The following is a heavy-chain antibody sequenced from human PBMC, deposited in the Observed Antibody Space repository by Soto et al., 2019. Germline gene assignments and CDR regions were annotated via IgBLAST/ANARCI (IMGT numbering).Heavy chain of an antibody. CDR2: ISAYNGNT. CDR3: ARVLGYGDSYTLYAFAI. Sequence: GASVKVSCKASGYTFTSYGISWVRQAPGQGLEWMGWISAYNGNTNYAQKLQGRVTMTTDTSTSTAYMELRSLRSDDTAVYYCARVLGYGDSYTLYAFAIWGQGTMVTVSS. J-gene: IGHJ3*02. CDR1: GYTFTSYG. V-gene: IGHV1-18*01. D-gene: IGHD4-17*01.